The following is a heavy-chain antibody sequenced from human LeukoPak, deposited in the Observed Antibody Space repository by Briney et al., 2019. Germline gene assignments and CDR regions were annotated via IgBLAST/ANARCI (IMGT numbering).Heavy chain of an antibody. CDR1: GFTFSSYA. V-gene: IGHV3-23*01. CDR3: AKDSQLVFGYFDY. Sequence: GGSLRLSGAASGFTFSSYAMSWVRQAPGKGLEWVSDISGSGGSTYYAHSVKGRFTISRDNSKNTLYLQMNSLRAEDTAVYYCAKDSQLVFGYFDYWGQGTLVTVSS. CDR2: ISGSGGST. D-gene: IGHD6-13*01. J-gene: IGHJ4*02.